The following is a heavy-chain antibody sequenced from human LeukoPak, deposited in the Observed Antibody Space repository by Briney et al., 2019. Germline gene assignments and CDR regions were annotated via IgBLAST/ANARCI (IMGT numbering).Heavy chain of an antibody. V-gene: IGHV3-30*02. CDR1: GFTFSNYD. D-gene: IGHD6-19*01. CDR3: AKGGIYSSGWPFDY. Sequence: PGGSLRLSCAASGFTFSNYDMHWVRQAPGKGLEWVAYDGSNKYYADSVKGRFTISRDNSKNTLWLQMNSLRAEDTAVYYCAKGGIYSSGWPFDYWGQGTLVTVSS. J-gene: IGHJ4*02. CDR2: YDGSNK.